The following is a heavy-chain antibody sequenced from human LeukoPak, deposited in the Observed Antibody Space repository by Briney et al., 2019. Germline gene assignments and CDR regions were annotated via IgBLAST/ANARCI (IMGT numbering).Heavy chain of an antibody. CDR2: IRYGGSNK. CDR1: GFTFSSYG. Sequence: GGSLRLSCAASGFTFSSYGMHWVRQAPGKGLEWVAFIRYGGSNKYYADSVKGRFTISRDNSKNTLYLQMNSLRAEDTAVYYCAKDRSAGDILTGDDYWGQGTLVTVSS. J-gene: IGHJ4*02. V-gene: IGHV3-30*02. CDR3: AKDRSAGDILTGDDY. D-gene: IGHD3-9*01.